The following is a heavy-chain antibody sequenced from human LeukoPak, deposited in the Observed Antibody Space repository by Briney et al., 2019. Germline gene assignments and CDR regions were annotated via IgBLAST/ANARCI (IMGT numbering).Heavy chain of an antibody. CDR3: ARRATGTRNGYY. CDR1: GGSFTDYY. CDR2: IHHSGST. D-gene: IGHD4-17*01. V-gene: IGHV4-34*01. J-gene: IGHJ4*02. Sequence: SETLSLTCAAYGGSFTDYYSGWIRQSPGKGLEWIGEIHHSGSTNYNPSLESRVTISIDTSKNQFSLKLSSVTVADTAVYYCARRATGTRNGYYWGQGTLVTVSS.